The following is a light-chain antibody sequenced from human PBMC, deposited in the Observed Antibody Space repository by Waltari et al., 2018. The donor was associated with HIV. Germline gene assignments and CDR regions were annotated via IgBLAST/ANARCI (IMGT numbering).Light chain of an antibody. CDR1: SRDVGGYNF. Sequence: QSALTQPASVSGSPGQSITISCTGSSRDVGGYNFVSWYQQHPGKAPRVLIYDVTTRPSGVSDRFSGSRSGDTASLTISGLQPEDEADYYCESYTSTSVWVFGGGTRLTVL. CDR2: DVT. V-gene: IGLV2-14*03. CDR3: ESYTSTSVWV. J-gene: IGLJ3*02.